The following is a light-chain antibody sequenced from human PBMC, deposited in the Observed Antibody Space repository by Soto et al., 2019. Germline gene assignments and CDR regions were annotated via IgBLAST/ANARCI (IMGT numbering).Light chain of an antibody. CDR2: GTS. CDR1: QSFSGY. Sequence: EIVLTQSPATLLLSPGERATLSCRASQSFSGYLAWYQQRPGQAPRLLIHGTSNRATGIPARFSGGGSGTDFTLPISSLEPEDFAVYYCQQRANFGQGTRLEMK. V-gene: IGKV3-11*01. CDR3: QQRAN. J-gene: IGKJ5*01.